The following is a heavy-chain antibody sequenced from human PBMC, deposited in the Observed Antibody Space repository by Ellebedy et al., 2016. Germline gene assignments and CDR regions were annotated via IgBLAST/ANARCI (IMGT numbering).Heavy chain of an antibody. V-gene: IGHV3-74*01. CDR3: TTKLFGEDHNY. J-gene: IGHJ4*02. CDR1: RFTFSTYL. CDR2: INTDGSTT. Sequence: GGSLRLSXAASRFTFSTYLMHWVRQAPGKGLVWVSRINTDGSTTAYADSVKGRFTISRDNAKNTLYLEMNSLRAEDTAVYYCTTKLFGEDHNYWGQGTLVTVSS. D-gene: IGHD3-10*02.